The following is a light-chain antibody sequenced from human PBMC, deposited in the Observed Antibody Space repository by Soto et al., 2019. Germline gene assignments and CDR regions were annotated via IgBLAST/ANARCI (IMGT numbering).Light chain of an antibody. CDR3: QQYNNWPPPLT. CDR1: QSVSSN. CDR2: GAS. Sequence: EIVMTQSPATLSVSPGERATLSCRASQSVSSNLAWYQQKPGQAPRLLLYGASTRATGIPARFSGSGSGTEFTLTISSPQSEDFAVYYCQQYNNWPPPLTFGGGTKVEIK. J-gene: IGKJ4*01. V-gene: IGKV3-15*01.